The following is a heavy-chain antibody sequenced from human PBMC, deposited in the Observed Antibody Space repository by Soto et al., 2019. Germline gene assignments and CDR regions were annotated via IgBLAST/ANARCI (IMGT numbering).Heavy chain of an antibody. Sequence: GGSLRLSCAASGFTFSSYGMHWVRQAPGKGLEWVAVISYDGRNKYYADAVKGRFTISRDNSKNTLYLQMSSLRAEDTAVYYCVKDWKSTDIVTTFDFWGQGTLVTVSS. CDR2: ISYDGRNK. V-gene: IGHV3-30*18. CDR3: VKDWKSTDIVTTFDF. CDR1: GFTFSSYG. D-gene: IGHD5-12*01. J-gene: IGHJ4*02.